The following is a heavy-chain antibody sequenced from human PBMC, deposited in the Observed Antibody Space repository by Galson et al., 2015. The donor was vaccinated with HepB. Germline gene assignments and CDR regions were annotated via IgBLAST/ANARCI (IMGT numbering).Heavy chain of an antibody. J-gene: IGHJ6*02. CDR2: ISYDGSNK. Sequence: RLSCAASGFTFSSYAMHWVRQAPGKGLEWVAVISYDGSNKYYADSVKGRFTISRDNSKNTLYLQMNSLRAEDTAVYYCARDHLRYCSSTSCLRMDVWGQGTTVTVSS. V-gene: IGHV3-30*04. CDR3: ARDHLRYCSSTSCLRMDV. CDR1: GFTFSSYA. D-gene: IGHD2-2*01.